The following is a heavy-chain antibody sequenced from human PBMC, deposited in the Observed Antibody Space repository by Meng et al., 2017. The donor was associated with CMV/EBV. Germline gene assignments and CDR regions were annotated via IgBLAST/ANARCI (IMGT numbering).Heavy chain of an antibody. V-gene: IGHV1-69*04. J-gene: IGHJ5*02. CDR2: IIPILGIA. CDR1: GGTFSSYT. CDR3: ARDYGDAYNFHGGLQGIDP. D-gene: IGHD5-24*01. Sequence: SVKVSCKASGGTFSSYTISWVRQAPGQGLEWMGRIIPILGIANYVQKFQGRVTITADKSTSTAYMELSSLRSEDTAVFYCARDYGDAYNFHGGLQGIDPWGQGTLVTVSS.